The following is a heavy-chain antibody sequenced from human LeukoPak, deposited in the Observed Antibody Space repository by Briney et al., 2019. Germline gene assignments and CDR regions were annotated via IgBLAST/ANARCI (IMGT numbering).Heavy chain of an antibody. CDR2: ISSSSSTI. D-gene: IGHD6-13*01. CDR1: GFTFSSYS. J-gene: IGHJ4*02. V-gene: IGHV3-48*01. CDR3: AREFQQLVPGPIDY. Sequence: PGGSLRLSCAASGFTFSSYSMNGVRQAPGKGLEWVSYISSSSSTIYYADSVKGRFTISRDNAKNSLYLQMNSLRAEDTAVYYCAREFQQLVPGPIDYWGQGTLVTVSS.